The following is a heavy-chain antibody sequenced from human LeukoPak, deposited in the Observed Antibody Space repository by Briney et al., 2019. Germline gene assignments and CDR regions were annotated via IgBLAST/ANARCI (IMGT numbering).Heavy chain of an antibody. CDR2: SNPNRCGT. CDR1: GYTFTGYY. D-gene: IGHD6-19*01. J-gene: IGHJ4*02. V-gene: IGHV1-2*02. Sequence: ASVKVSCKASGYTFTGYYMHWVRQAPGQGCEGMGWSNPNRCGTNYAHEFQARVTMTRDTSISTAYMELSRLRSDDTAVYYCANLYSSGWYYFDYWGQGTLVTVSS. CDR3: ANLYSSGWYYFDY.